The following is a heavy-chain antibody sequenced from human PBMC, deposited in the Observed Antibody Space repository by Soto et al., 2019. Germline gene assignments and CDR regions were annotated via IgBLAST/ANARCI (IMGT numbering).Heavy chain of an antibody. V-gene: IGHV4-4*02. J-gene: IGHJ5*02. CDR2: IYHSGST. Sequence: TSETLSLTCAVSGGSISSSNWWSWVRQPPGKGLEWIGEIYHSGSTNYNPSLKSRVTISVDKSKSQLSLKLSSVTAADTAVYYCTRNVGEMAGTKGWFDPWGQGTLVTVSS. D-gene: IGHD6-19*01. CDR3: TRNVGEMAGTKGWFDP. CDR1: GGSISSSNW.